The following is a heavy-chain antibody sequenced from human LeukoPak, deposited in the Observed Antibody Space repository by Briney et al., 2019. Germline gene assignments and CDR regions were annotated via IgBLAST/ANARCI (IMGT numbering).Heavy chain of an antibody. V-gene: IGHV3-30*04. Sequence: GGSLRLSCAASGFTFSSYVMHWVRQAPGKGLEWVAVISYDGSNKYYADSVKGRFTISRDNSKNTLYLQMNSLRAEDTAVYYCARERLWFGELLFYFDYWGQGTLVTVSS. J-gene: IGHJ4*02. CDR2: ISYDGSNK. D-gene: IGHD3-10*01. CDR3: ARERLWFGELLFYFDY. CDR1: GFTFSSYV.